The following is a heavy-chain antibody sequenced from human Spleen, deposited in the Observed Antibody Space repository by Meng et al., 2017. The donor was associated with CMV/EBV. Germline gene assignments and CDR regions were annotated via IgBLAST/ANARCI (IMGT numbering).Heavy chain of an antibody. V-gene: IGHV4-34*01. CDR3: AREGLGHGRNWLDP. J-gene: IGHJ5*02. CDR2: INHSGST. Sequence: GSLRLSCAVYGGSFSGYYWSWIRQPPGKGLEWIGEINHSGSTNYNPSLKSRVTISVDTSKNQFSLKLSSVTAADTAVYYCAREGLGHGRNWLDPWGQGTLVTVSS. CDR1: GGSFSGYY. D-gene: IGHD6-19*01.